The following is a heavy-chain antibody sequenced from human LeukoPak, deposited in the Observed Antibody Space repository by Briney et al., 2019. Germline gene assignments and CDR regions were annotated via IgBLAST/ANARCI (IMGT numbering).Heavy chain of an antibody. J-gene: IGHJ4*02. CDR3: ARAAYDSSGYLTL. V-gene: IGHV3-33*01. D-gene: IGHD3-22*01. Sequence: GGSLRLSCAASGFTFSSYGMHWVRQAPGKGLEWVEVIWYDGSNKYYADAVKGRFTISRDNSKNTLYLQMNSLRAEDTAVYYCARAAYDSSGYLTLWGQGTLVTVSP. CDR1: GFTFSSYG. CDR2: IWYDGSNK.